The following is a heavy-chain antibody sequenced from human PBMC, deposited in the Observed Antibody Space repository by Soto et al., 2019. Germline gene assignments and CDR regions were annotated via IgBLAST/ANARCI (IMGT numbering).Heavy chain of an antibody. CDR1: GYSFTSYW. V-gene: IGHV5-10-1*01. CDR3: GRLAVAGTYYYYGRDV. J-gene: IGHJ6*02. Sequence: PGESLKISCKGSGYSFTSYWISCVRQMPGKGLEWMGRIDPSDSYTNYSPSFQGHITFSADKSISTAYLQWSSMKASDTAMYYWGRLAVAGTYYYYGRDVWGQGTTVTVSS. CDR2: IDPSDSYT. D-gene: IGHD6-19*01.